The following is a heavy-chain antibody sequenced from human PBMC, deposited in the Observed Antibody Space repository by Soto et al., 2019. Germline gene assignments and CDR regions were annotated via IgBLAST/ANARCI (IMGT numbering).Heavy chain of an antibody. CDR3: ATDVCYGGNSCNWFDP. D-gene: IGHD4-17*01. CDR1: GGSISSYY. CDR2: VYYSGST. Sequence: SETLSLTCTVSGGSISSYYWSWIRQPPGKGLEWIGYVYYSGSTNYNPSLKSRVTISVDTSKNQFSLKLSSVTAADTAVYYCATDVCYGGNSCNWFDPWGQGTLVTVYS. J-gene: IGHJ5*02. V-gene: IGHV4-59*01.